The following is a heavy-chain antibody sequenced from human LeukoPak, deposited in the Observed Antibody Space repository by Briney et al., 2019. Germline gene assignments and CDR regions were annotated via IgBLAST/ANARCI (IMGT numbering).Heavy chain of an antibody. J-gene: IGHJ4*02. Sequence: PGRSLRLSCAASGFTFSSYGMHWVRQAPGKELEWVAVISYDGSNKYYADSVKGRSTISRDNSKNTLYLQMNSLRAEDTAVYYCAKGVDYYGSGIPGDYWGQGTLVTVSS. D-gene: IGHD3-10*01. CDR2: ISYDGSNK. CDR1: GFTFSSYG. CDR3: AKGVDYYGSGIPGDY. V-gene: IGHV3-30*18.